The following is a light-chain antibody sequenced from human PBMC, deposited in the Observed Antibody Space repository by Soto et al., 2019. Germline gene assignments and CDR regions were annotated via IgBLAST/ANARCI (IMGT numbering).Light chain of an antibody. J-gene: IGKJ2*01. CDR1: QSINIY. Sequence: DIQMTQSPSSLSASAGDRVTITCRASQSINIYLNWYQKKPGKAPKVLIYAASNLQSGVPSRFSGSGSGTDFTLTISSLQAEDSATYYCQHSSQYPSTFGQGTKLEIK. CDR2: AAS. CDR3: QHSSQYPST. V-gene: IGKV1-39*01.